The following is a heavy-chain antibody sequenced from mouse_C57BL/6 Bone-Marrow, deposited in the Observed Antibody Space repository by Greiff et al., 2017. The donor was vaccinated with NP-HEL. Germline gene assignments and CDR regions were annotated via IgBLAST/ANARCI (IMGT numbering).Heavy chain of an antibody. CDR2: ISDGGSYT. Sequence: EVKLVESGGGLVKPGGSLKLSCAASGFTFSSYAMSWVRQTPEKRLEWVATISDGGSYTYYPDNVKGRFTISRDNAKNNLYLQMSHLKSEDTAMYYCARDPFTTGAMDYWGQGTSVTVSS. D-gene: IGHD2-12*01. V-gene: IGHV5-4*01. CDR3: ARDPFTTGAMDY. CDR1: GFTFSSYA. J-gene: IGHJ4*01.